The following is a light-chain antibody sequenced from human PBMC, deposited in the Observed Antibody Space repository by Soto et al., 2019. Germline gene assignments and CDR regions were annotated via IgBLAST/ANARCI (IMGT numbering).Light chain of an antibody. CDR1: QSVSSN. Sequence: EIVMPQSPATLSVSPGERATLSCRASQSVSSNLAWYQQKPGQAPRLLIYGASNRATGIPDRFSGSGSGTDFTLTISSLEPEDFALYYCQQRSNWPITFGQGTRLEIK. V-gene: IGKV3-11*01. CDR3: QQRSNWPIT. CDR2: GAS. J-gene: IGKJ5*01.